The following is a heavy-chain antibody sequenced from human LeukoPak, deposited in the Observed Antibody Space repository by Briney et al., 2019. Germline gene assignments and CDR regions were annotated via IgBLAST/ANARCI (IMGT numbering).Heavy chain of an antibody. CDR2: INHSGST. Sequence: SETLSLTRAVYGGSFSGYYWSWIRQPPGKGLEWIGEINHSGSTNYSPSLKSRVTISVDTSKNQFSLKLSSVTAADTAVYYCARGWYDYIWGSYPRSHAFDYWGQGTLVTVSS. J-gene: IGHJ4*02. CDR1: GGSFSGYY. V-gene: IGHV4-34*01. D-gene: IGHD3-16*02. CDR3: ARGWYDYIWGSYPRSHAFDY.